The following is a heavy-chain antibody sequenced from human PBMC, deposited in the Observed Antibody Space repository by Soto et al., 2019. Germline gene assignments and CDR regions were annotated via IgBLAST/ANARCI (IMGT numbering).Heavy chain of an antibody. CDR1: GFTFSSYA. CDR2: ISGSGGST. D-gene: IGHD1-26*01. J-gene: IGHJ6*02. V-gene: IGHV3-23*01. Sequence: EVQLLESGGGLVQPGWSLRISCAASGFTFSSYAMSWVRQAPGKGLEWVSAISGSGGSTYYADSVKGRFTISRDNSKNTWYLQKNILRAEDTAVSYCAKGGIKWELLVGGSYGMDVWGQGTTVTVSS. CDR3: AKGGIKWELLVGGSYGMDV.